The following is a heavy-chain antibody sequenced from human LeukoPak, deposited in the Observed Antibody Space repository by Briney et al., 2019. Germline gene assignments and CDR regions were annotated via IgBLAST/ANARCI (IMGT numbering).Heavy chain of an antibody. CDR1: GGSISSSSYY. Sequence: SETLSLTCTVSGGSISSSSYYWGWIRQHPGKGLEWIGYIYYSGSSYYNPSLRSRVTISVDTSKNHFSLKLGSVTAADTAVYYCARNRDGYNSFDYWGQGTLVTVSS. V-gene: IGHV4-31*03. CDR3: ARNRDGYNSFDY. D-gene: IGHD5-24*01. CDR2: IYYSGSS. J-gene: IGHJ4*02.